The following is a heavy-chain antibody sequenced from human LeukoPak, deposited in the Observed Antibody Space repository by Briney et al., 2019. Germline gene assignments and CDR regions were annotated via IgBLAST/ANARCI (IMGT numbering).Heavy chain of an antibody. CDR3: ARGLNPPRVEMAGTFDY. D-gene: IGHD6-19*01. J-gene: IGHJ4*02. Sequence: GGSLRLSCAASGFTVSSNYMSWVRQAPGKGLEWVSLLYSGGSTYYADSVKGRFAISRDNSKNTFFLQMNSLRAEDTAVYFCARGLNPPRVEMAGTFDYWGQGTLVTVSS. V-gene: IGHV3-66*01. CDR2: LYSGGST. CDR1: GFTVSSNY.